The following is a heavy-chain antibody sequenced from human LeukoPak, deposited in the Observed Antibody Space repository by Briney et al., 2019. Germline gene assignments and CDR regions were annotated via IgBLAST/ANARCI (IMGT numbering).Heavy chain of an antibody. V-gene: IGHV4-39*01. CDR1: GGSISSSSYY. CDR2: IYYSGST. Sequence: QPSETLSLTCTVSGGSISSSSYYWGWIRQPPGKGLEWIGSIYYSGSTYYNPSLKSRVTISVDTSKNQFSLKLSSVTAADTAVYYCARPSRSSWYVRNWFDPWGQGTLVTVSS. J-gene: IGHJ5*02. D-gene: IGHD6-13*01. CDR3: ARPSRSSWYVRNWFDP.